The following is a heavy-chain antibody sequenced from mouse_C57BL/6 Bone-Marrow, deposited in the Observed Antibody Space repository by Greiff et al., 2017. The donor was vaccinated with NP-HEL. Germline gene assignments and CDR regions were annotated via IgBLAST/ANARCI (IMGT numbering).Heavy chain of an antibody. CDR1: GYTFTSYW. J-gene: IGHJ4*01. CDR3: ARKDLYDYDDAMDY. Sequence: QVQLKQPGAELVKPGASVKLSCKASGYTFTSYWMHWVKQRPGRGLEWIGRIDPNSGGTKYSEKFKSKATLTVDKPSSTAYMQLSSLTSEDSAVYYCARKDLYDYDDAMDYWGQGTSVTVSS. CDR2: IDPNSGGT. D-gene: IGHD2-4*01. V-gene: IGHV1-72*01.